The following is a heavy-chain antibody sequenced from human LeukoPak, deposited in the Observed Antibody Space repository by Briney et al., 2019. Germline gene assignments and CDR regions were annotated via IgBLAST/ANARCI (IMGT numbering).Heavy chain of an antibody. CDR2: ISGSGGST. D-gene: IGHD2-2*02. CDR1: GFTFSSYA. Sequence: GGSLRLSCAASGFTFSSYAMSWVCQAPGKGLEWVSAISGSGGSTYYADSVKGRFTVSRDNSKNTLYLQMNSLRAEDTAVYYCAKDGLGIVVVPAAIGIDAFDIWGQGTMVTVSS. CDR3: AKDGLGIVVVPAAIGIDAFDI. V-gene: IGHV3-23*01. J-gene: IGHJ3*02.